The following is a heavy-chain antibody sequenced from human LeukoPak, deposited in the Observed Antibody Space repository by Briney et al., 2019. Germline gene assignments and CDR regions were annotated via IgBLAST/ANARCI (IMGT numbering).Heavy chain of an antibody. J-gene: IGHJ6*03. D-gene: IGHD5-18*01. V-gene: IGHV3-11*01. CDR3: AKEGEEDTAMAWNYYYYYMDV. CDR2: ISSSGSTI. CDR1: GFTFSDYY. Sequence: GGSLRLSCAASGFTFSDYYMSWIRQAPGKGLEWVSYISSSGSTIYYADSVKGRFTISRDNSKNTLYLQMNSLRAEDTAVYYCAKEGEEDTAMAWNYYYYYMDVWGKGTTVTISS.